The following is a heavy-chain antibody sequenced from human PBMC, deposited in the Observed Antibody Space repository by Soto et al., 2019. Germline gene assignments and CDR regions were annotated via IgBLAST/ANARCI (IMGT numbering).Heavy chain of an antibody. CDR2: IYYSGST. Sequence: QLQLQESGPGLVKPSETLSLTCTVSGGSISSSSYYWGWIRQPPGKGLEWIGSIYYSGSTYYNPSLKSRVSISVDTSKNQFALKPSSVTAADTAVYYCAGHRQQAYFDYWGQGTLVTVSS. D-gene: IGHD6-13*01. V-gene: IGHV4-39*01. CDR1: GGSISSSSYY. CDR3: AGHRQQAYFDY. J-gene: IGHJ4*02.